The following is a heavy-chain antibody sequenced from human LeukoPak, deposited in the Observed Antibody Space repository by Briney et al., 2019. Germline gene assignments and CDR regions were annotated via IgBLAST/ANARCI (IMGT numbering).Heavy chain of an antibody. D-gene: IGHD3-10*01. CDR2: ISAYNGNT. CDR3: ARQYYYGSGSYHGDDALDI. Sequence: VASVKVSCKASGYTFSNYGFSWVRQAPGQGGEWMGWISAYNGNTNYAQKPQGRVTMTTDTPTSTAYMELRSLRSDDTAVYYCARQYYYGSGSYHGDDALDIWGQGTMVTVSS. CDR1: GYTFSNYG. V-gene: IGHV1-18*04. J-gene: IGHJ3*02.